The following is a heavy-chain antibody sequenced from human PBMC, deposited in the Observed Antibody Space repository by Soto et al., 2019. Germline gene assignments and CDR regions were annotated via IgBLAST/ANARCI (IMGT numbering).Heavy chain of an antibody. D-gene: IGHD1-26*01. CDR2: INHSGST. J-gene: IGHJ6*03. Sequence: SETLSLTCAVYGGSFSGYYWSWIRQPPGKGLEWIGEINHSGSTNYNPSLKSRVTISVGTSKNQFSLKLSSVTAADTAVYYCGREKRTRMGHYYYYYMDVGGKGTRVTVSS. V-gene: IGHV4-34*01. CDR3: GREKRTRMGHYYYYYMDV. CDR1: GGSFSGYY.